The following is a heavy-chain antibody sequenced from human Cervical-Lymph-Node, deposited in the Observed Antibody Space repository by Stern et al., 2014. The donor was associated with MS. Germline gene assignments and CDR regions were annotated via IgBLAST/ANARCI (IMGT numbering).Heavy chain of an antibody. Sequence: VQLVESGGGVVQPGGSLRLSCAASGFTFSSYAMHWVRQAPGKGLEWVAVISYDGINKYYADSVKGRFTISRDNSKNTLYLQMNSLRAEDTAVYYCAREGGSGSYYLGYWGQGTLVTVSS. CDR1: GFTFSSYA. CDR2: ISYDGINK. D-gene: IGHD3-10*01. J-gene: IGHJ4*02. CDR3: AREGGSGSYYLGY. V-gene: IGHV3-30-3*01.